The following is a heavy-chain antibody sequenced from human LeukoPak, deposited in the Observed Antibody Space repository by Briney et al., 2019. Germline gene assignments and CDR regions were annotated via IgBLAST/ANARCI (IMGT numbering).Heavy chain of an antibody. CDR2: IYYSGST. J-gene: IGHJ4*02. CDR1: GGSISSSSYY. Sequence: SETLSLTCTVSGGSISSSSYYWGWIRQPPGKGLEWIGSIYYSGSTYYNPSLKSRVTISVDTSKNQFSLKLSSVTAADTAVYYCASRGYSSGWYLAYWGQGTLVTVSS. V-gene: IGHV4-39*07. D-gene: IGHD6-19*01. CDR3: ASRGYSSGWYLAY.